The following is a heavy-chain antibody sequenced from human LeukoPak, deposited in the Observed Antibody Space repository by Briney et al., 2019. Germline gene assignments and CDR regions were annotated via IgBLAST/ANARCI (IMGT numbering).Heavy chain of an antibody. J-gene: IGHJ4*02. CDR2: IRYGGSST. CDR3: ATDGSKVREVIAYYFDY. Sequence: GGSLRLSCAASGFTFSIFAMQWVRQAPGKGREWVAVIRYGGSSTHYADSVKGRFPISRDNSKNTLYLQMNSLRAEDTAVYYCATDGSKVREVIAYYFDYWGQGALVTVSS. CDR1: GFTFSIFA. V-gene: IGHV3-30*02. D-gene: IGHD3-10*01.